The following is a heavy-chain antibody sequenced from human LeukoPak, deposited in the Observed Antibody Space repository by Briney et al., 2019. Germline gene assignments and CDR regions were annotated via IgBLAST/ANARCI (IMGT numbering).Heavy chain of an antibody. Sequence: GASVKVSCKASGYTFTDYYIHWVRQAPGQGLEWMAFIYPKSGESKYAQKFQGRVTMTRDTSITTDYMELTRLTSDDTAVYSCATIEGGAGTDWGQGTLVTVSS. D-gene: IGHD6-19*01. CDR3: ATIEGGAGTD. CDR2: IYPKSGES. CDR1: GYTFTDYY. J-gene: IGHJ4*02. V-gene: IGHV1-2*02.